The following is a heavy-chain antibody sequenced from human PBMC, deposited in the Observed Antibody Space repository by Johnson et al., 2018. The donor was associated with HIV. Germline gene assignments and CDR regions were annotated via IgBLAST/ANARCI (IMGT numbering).Heavy chain of an antibody. J-gene: IGHJ3*01. CDR3: ARDNLRAFDV. CDR2: IYSGGST. Sequence: VLLVESGGGLVQPGGSLRLSCAASGFTVSSNYMSWVRQAPGRGLEWVSFIYSGGSTYYADSVKGRFTISRDNSKNTLFLQMNSLRAEDTAVYYCARDNLRAFDVWGQGTTVTVSS. D-gene: IGHD5/OR15-5a*01. V-gene: IGHV3-66*01. CDR1: GFTVSSNY.